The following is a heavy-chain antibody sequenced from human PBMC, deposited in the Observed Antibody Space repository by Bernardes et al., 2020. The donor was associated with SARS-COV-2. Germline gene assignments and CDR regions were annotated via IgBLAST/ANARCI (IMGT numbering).Heavy chain of an antibody. V-gene: IGHV3-74*01. Sequence: GGSLRLSCAASGFTFSSYWIHWVRQAPGKGLVWVSRINSDGSSTSYADSVKGRFTTQRITAKNTLYLQMNSLRAEDTAVYYCARKYGHSYGLDVWGQGTTVTVSS. D-gene: IGHD2-8*01. CDR1: GFTFSSYW. J-gene: IGHJ6*02. CDR2: INSDGSST. CDR3: ARKYGHSYGLDV.